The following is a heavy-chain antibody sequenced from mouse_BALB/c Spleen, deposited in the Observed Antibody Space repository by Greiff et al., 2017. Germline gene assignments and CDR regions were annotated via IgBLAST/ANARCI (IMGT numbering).Heavy chain of an antibody. J-gene: IGHJ4*01. D-gene: IGHD4-1*01. CDR2: IYPYNGGT. CDR3: ARPLGRGSYAMDY. Sequence: EVKLMESGPELVKPGASVKISCKASGYTFTDYNMHWVKQSHGKSLEWIGYIYPYNGGTGYNQKFKSKATLTVDNSSSTAYMELRSLTSEDSAVYYWARPLGRGSYAMDYWGQGTSVTVSS. V-gene: IGHV1S29*02. CDR1: GYTFTDYN.